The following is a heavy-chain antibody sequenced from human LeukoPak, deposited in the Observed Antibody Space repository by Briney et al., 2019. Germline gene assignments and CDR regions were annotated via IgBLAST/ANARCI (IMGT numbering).Heavy chain of an antibody. V-gene: IGHV1-69*04. CDR3: ATERACSSTSCYFDY. CDR2: IIPILGIA. CDR1: GGTFSSYT. J-gene: IGHJ4*02. D-gene: IGHD2-2*01. Sequence: GASVKVSCKASGGTFSSYTISWVRQAPGQGLEWMGRIIPILGIANYAQKFQGRVTMTEDTSTDTAYMELSSLRSEDTAVYYCATERACSSTSCYFDYWGQGTLVTVSS.